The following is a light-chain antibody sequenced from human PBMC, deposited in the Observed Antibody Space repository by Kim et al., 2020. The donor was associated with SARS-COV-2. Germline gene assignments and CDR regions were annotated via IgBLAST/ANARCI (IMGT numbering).Light chain of an antibody. Sequence: QLVLTQSPSASASLGASVKLTCTLSGWHSSYAIAWHQQQPEKGPRYLMKLNSDGSHSKGDGIPDRFSGSSSGAERYLTISSLQSEDEADYYCQTWGTGIQVFGGGTKLTVL. V-gene: IGLV4-69*01. J-gene: IGLJ2*01. CDR1: GWHSSYA. CDR3: QTWGTGIQV. CDR2: LNSDGSH.